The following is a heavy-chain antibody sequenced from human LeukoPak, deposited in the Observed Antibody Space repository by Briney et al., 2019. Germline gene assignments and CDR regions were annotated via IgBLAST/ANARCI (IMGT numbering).Heavy chain of an antibody. Sequence: ASVKVSCKASGYTFTSYDINWVRQATGQGLEWMGWMNPSSGNTGYAQKFQGRVTITRNTSISTAYMELSSLRSEDTAVYYCARATYSSSWYYYYYYYMDVWGKGTTVTVSS. D-gene: IGHD6-13*01. CDR2: MNPSSGNT. V-gene: IGHV1-8*03. CDR3: ARATYSSSWYYYYYYYMDV. CDR1: GYTFTSYD. J-gene: IGHJ6*03.